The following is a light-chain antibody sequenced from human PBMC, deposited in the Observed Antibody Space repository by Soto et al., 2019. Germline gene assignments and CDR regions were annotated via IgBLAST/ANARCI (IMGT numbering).Light chain of an antibody. CDR2: GVA. CDR1: QSVNSNF. J-gene: IGKJ1*01. CDR3: HQSGSSPRT. Sequence: EMGLTQSPGALSISPGERAILSCRARQSVNSNFFAWYQQQPCQAPRLLLYGVATRATGIPDRFTGSGSGTDFDLTVTGLEHEDFAVYYCHQSGSSPRTFGQGTKVPIK. V-gene: IGKV3-20*01.